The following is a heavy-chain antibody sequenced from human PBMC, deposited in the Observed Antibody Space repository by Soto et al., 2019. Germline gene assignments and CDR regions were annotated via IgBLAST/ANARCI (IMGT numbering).Heavy chain of an antibody. J-gene: IGHJ4*02. V-gene: IGHV2-5*02. D-gene: IGHD6-19*01. Sequence: QITLKESGPTMVRTTQTLTLTCTFSGFSLSTSGLVVGWIRQPPGKALEWLSLIYWDDYKRYSPSLKARLTITKDTSKNQVVLTMTNMDPVDTATYYCAHRPSGWYLFDYWGQGTLVTVSS. CDR2: IYWDDYK. CDR1: GFSLSTSGLV. CDR3: AHRPSGWYLFDY.